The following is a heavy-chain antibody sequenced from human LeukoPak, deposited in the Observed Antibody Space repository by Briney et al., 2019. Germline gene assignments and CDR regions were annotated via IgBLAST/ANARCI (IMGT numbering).Heavy chain of an antibody. J-gene: IGHJ5*02. Sequence: AGGSLRLSCAASGFTFSSYTMNWVRQAPGKGLEWVSVIYSGGSTYYADSVRGRFTISRDNSKNTLYLQMNSLRADDTAVYYCVRGGSTVSEGPWGQGTLVTVSS. V-gene: IGHV3-66*01. CDR2: IYSGGST. D-gene: IGHD4-17*01. CDR1: GFTFSSYT. CDR3: VRGGSTVSEGP.